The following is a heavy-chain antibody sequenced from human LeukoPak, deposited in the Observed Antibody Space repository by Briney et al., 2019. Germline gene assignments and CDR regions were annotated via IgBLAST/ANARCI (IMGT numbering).Heavy chain of an antibody. CDR2: ISSSSSYI. J-gene: IGHJ5*02. Sequence: PGGSLRLSCAASGFTFSSYSMNWVRQAPEKGLEWVSSISSSSSYIYYADSVKGRFTISRDNAKNSLYLQMNSLRAEDTAVYYCARDRDDSSGYWPFDPWGQGTLVTVSS. D-gene: IGHD3-22*01. V-gene: IGHV3-21*01. CDR3: ARDRDDSSGYWPFDP. CDR1: GFTFSSYS.